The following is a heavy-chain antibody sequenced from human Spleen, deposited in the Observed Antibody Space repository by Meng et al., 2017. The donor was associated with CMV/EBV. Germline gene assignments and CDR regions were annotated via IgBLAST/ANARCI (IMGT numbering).Heavy chain of an antibody. CDR2: ITAGSNPI. Sequence: GGSLRLSCAASGFDFSDLAINWVRQAPGKGLEWLGYITAGSNPIYYADSVRGRFTMSRDDAKKSLYLQMNSLRAEDTAVYYCARDWGGIDYWGQGTLVTVSS. D-gene: IGHD2-21*01. V-gene: IGHV3-48*04. CDR3: ARDWGGIDY. J-gene: IGHJ4*02. CDR1: GFDFSDLA.